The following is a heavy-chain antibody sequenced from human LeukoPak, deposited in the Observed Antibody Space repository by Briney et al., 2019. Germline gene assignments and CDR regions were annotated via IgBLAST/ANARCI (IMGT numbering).Heavy chain of an antibody. Sequence: SETLSLTCAVNGGSFNGYHWTWVSHSPGKGMEWHGDINDNGSPIYSPSLRSRLPISVAMSKNHFSVTLTSVPVTDPAVFSFARGPHQLWALGQFWGRGTLVSVPS. D-gene: IGHD2-2*01. J-gene: IGHJ4*02. CDR1: GGSFNGYH. CDR2: INDNGSP. V-gene: IGHV4-34*01. CDR3: ARGPHQLWALGQF.